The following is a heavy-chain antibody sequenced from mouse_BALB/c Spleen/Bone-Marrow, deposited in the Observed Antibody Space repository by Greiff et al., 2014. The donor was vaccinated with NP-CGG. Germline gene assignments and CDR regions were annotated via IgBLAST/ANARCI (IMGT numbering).Heavy chain of an antibody. V-gene: IGHV3-8*02. D-gene: IGHD2-3*01. J-gene: IGHJ2*01. CDR2: ISYSGNT. CDR3: ATYDGYCFDY. CDR1: GDSTTSGY. Sequence: EVQLQQSGPSLVKPSQTLSLTCSVTGDSTTSGYWNWIRKFPGNKLEYMGYISYSGNTYYNPSLKSRISITRDTPKNQYYLQLNSVTTEDTATYYCATYDGYCFDYWGQGTTLTVSS.